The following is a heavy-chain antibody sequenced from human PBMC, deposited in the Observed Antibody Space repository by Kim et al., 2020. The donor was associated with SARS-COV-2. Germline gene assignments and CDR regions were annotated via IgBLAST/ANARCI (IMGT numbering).Heavy chain of an antibody. J-gene: IGHJ6*02. V-gene: IGHV4-59*13. CDR1: GGSISSYY. CDR2: IYYSGST. CDR3: ARERYGAAGGMDV. Sequence: SETLSLTCTVSGGSISSYYWSWIRQPPGKGLEWIGYIYYSGSTNYNPSLKSRVTISVDTSKNQFSLKLSSVTAADTAVYYCARERYGAAGGMDVWGQGTTLTVSS. D-gene: IGHD4-17*01.